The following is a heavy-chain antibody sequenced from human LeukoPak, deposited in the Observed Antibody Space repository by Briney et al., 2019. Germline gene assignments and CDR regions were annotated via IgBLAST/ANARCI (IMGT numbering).Heavy chain of an antibody. CDR3: ARFETVAAKPFEY. Sequence: GGSLRLSCVGSGFTFSDHWMHWVRQAPGKGLEWVSSISSSSSYIYYADSVKGRFTISRDNAKNSLYLQMNSLRAEDTAVYYCARFETVAAKPFEYWGQGALVTVSS. D-gene: IGHD6-19*01. CDR2: ISSSSSYI. CDR1: GFTFSDHW. J-gene: IGHJ4*02. V-gene: IGHV3-21*01.